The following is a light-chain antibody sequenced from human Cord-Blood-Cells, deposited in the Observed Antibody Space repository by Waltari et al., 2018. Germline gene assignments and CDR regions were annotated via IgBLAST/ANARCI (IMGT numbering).Light chain of an antibody. Sequence: DVVMTQSPLSLPVTLGQPASISCRSSQSLVYRDGNTYLNWFQQRPGQSPRLLIYTVSNRDSGVPDRFSGSGSGTDFTLKISRVEAEDVGVYYCMQGTHWPITFGQGTRLEIK. V-gene: IGKV2-30*01. J-gene: IGKJ5*01. CDR1: QSLVYRDGNTY. CDR2: TVS. CDR3: MQGTHWPIT.